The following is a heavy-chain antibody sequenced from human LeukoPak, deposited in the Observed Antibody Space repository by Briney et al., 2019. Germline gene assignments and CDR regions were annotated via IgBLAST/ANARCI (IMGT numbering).Heavy chain of an antibody. CDR2: INHSGST. CDR3: ARGATKKFDY. V-gene: IGHV4-34*01. J-gene: IGHJ4*02. CDR1: GGSFSGYY. Sequence: SETLSLTCAVYGGSFSGYYWSWIRQPPGKGLEWIGEINHSGSTNYNPSLKSRVTISADTSKNQFSLKLSSVTAADTAVYYCARGATKKFDYWGQGTLVTVSS. D-gene: IGHD1-26*01.